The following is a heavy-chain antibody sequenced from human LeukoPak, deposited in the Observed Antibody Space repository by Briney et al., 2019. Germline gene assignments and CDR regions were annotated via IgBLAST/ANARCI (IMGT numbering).Heavy chain of an antibody. D-gene: IGHD3-16*01. CDR1: GFSFMFW. CDR2: LSDDGGQK. J-gene: IGHJ5*02. V-gene: IGHV3-7*04. Sequence: GGSLRLSCAASGFSFMFWMSWVRQAPGKGPEWVATLSDDGGQKFYLDSVKGRFTISRDNAKNSVFLQMNSLRAEDSALYYCAKDTAPFVENNWFGHWGQGILVTVSS. CDR3: AKDTAPFVENNWFGH.